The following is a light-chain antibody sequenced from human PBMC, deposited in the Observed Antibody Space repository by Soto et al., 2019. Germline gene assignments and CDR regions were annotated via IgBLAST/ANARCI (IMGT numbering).Light chain of an antibody. V-gene: IGKV3-11*01. CDR3: QQRSNWPPRLT. CDR1: QSVSSY. CDR2: DAS. Sequence: EIVLTQSPATLSLSPGERATLSCRASQSVSSYLAWYQQKPGQAPRLLIYDASNRATGIPARFSGSGSGTNFTLTISSLEPEDFAVYSCQQRSNWPPRLTFGGGT. J-gene: IGKJ4*01.